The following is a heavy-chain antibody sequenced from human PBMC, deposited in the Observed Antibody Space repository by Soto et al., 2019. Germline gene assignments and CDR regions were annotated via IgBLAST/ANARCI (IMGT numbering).Heavy chain of an antibody. CDR1: GGTFSRYT. D-gene: IGHD3-22*01. J-gene: IGHJ4*02. CDR3: ARDGTLYDSSAYYYLY. Sequence: SVKVSFKASGGTFSRYTITWVRQAPGQGREWMGGITPMFGTPNYAQKFQGRVTITADESTSTAYMELSSLRSEDTAMYYCARDGTLYDSSAYYYLYWGQGTLVTVSS. V-gene: IGHV1-69*13. CDR2: ITPMFGTP.